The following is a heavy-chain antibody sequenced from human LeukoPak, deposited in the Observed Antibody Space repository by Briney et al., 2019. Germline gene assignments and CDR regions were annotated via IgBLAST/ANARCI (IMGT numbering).Heavy chain of an antibody. CDR3: ARIGYSSSSFDY. CDR1: GFTFNRYW. Sequence: PGGSLRLSCAASGFTFNRYWMNWVRQAPGKGLEWVANLNQDGSEKYYVDSVKGRFTISRDNPKNSLYLQMNSLRAEDTAVYFCARIGYSSSSFDYWGQGTLVTVPS. J-gene: IGHJ4*02. V-gene: IGHV3-7*01. CDR2: LNQDGSEK. D-gene: IGHD6-6*01.